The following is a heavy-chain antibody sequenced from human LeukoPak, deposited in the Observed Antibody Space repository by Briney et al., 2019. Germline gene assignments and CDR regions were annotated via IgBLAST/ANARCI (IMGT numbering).Heavy chain of an antibody. Sequence: PGGSLRLSCAASGFTFSSYAMSWVRQAPGKGLEWVSAISGSGGSTYYADFVKGRFTISRDNSKNTLYLQMNSLRAEDTAVYYCAKSGDYSRGYFDYWGQGTLVTVSS. J-gene: IGHJ4*02. D-gene: IGHD4-11*01. CDR2: ISGSGGST. CDR1: GFTFSSYA. CDR3: AKSGDYSRGYFDY. V-gene: IGHV3-23*01.